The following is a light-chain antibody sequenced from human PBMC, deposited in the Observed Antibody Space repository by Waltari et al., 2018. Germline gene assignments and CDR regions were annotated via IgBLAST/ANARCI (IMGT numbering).Light chain of an antibody. J-gene: IGLJ1*01. Sequence: YQQHPGKAPKLIISDVSQRPSGVTARFAGSKSGYTASLTISGLQTEDEADYYCSAYTATDTYVFGSGTTVTVL. CDR3: SAYTATDTYV. CDR2: DVS. V-gene: IGLV2-11*03.